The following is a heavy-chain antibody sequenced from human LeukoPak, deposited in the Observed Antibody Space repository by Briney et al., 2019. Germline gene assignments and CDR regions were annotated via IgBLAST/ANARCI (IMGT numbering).Heavy chain of an antibody. CDR1: GGSISSAGYY. CDR3: ARASLIKDAFDI. J-gene: IGHJ3*02. Sequence: SQTLSLTCTVSGGSISSAGYYWSWIRQPPGKGLEWIGEINHSGSTNYNPSLKSRVTISVDTSKNQFSLKLSSVTAADTAVYYCARASLIKDAFDIWGQGTMVTVSS. V-gene: IGHV4-34*01. D-gene: IGHD3-10*01. CDR2: INHSGST.